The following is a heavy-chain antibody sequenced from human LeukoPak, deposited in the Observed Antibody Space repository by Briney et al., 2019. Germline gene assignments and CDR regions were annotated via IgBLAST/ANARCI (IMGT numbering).Heavy chain of an antibody. Sequence: SETLSLTCTVSGGSISSGGYHWSWIRQHPGKGLEWIGYIYFSGSTYYNPSLKSRVTISGDTSKNQFSLKLSSVTAADTAVYYCARDLMLTSGAFDIWGKGQWSPSLQ. CDR1: GGSISSGGYH. CDR2: IYFSGST. J-gene: IGHJ3*02. CDR3: ARDLMLTSGAFDI. V-gene: IGHV4-31*03. D-gene: IGHD4-17*01.